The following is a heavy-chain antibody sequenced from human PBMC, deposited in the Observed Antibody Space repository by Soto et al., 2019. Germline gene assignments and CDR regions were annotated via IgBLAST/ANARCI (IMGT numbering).Heavy chain of an antibody. CDR1: GFTFSSYA. J-gene: IGHJ6*02. V-gene: IGHV3-7*01. CDR2: IKQDGSEK. CDR3: ARDRQWLVGGMDV. D-gene: IGHD6-19*01. Sequence: GGSLRLSCAASGFTFSSYAMSWVRQAPGKGLEWVANIKQDGSEKYYVDSVKGRFTISRDNAKNSLYLQMNSLRAEDTAVYYCARDRQWLVGGMDVWGQGTTVTVSS.